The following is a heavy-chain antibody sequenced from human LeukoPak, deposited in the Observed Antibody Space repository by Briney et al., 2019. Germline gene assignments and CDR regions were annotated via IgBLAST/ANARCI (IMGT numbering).Heavy chain of an antibody. V-gene: IGHV1-2*02. D-gene: IGHD4-17*01. Sequence: ASVKVSCKASGNTFTSNGISWVRQAPGQGLEWMGWINPNSGGTNYAQKFQGRVTMTRDTSISTAYMELSRLRSDDTAVYYCARVRFYGDYEDYWGQGTLVTVSS. CDR2: INPNSGGT. CDR1: GNTFTSNG. J-gene: IGHJ4*02. CDR3: ARVRFYGDYEDY.